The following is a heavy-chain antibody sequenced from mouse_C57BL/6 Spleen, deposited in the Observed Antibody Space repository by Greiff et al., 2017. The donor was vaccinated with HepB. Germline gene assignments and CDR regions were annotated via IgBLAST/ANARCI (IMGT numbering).Heavy chain of an antibody. V-gene: IGHV1-81*01. D-gene: IGHD1-1*01. CDR2: IYPRSGNT. CDR3: AREGITTVGEDYAMDY. CDR1: GYTFTSYG. Sequence: QVQLQQSGAELARPGASVKLSCKASGYTFTSYGISWVKQRTGQGLEWIGEIYPRSGNTYYNEKFKGKATLTADKSSSTAYMELRSLTSEDSAVYFCAREGITTVGEDYAMDYWGQGTSVTVSS. J-gene: IGHJ4*01.